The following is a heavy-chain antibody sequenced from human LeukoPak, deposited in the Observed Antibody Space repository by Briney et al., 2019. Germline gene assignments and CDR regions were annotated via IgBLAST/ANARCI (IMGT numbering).Heavy chain of an antibody. CDR1: GFTFSSYW. V-gene: IGHV3-74*01. CDR2: INNDGSTT. Sequence: PGGSLRLSSTAFGFTFSSYWMHWVRQAPGKGLVWVSRINNDGSTTNYVDSVKGRFTISRDNAKNTLYLQMNSLRAEDTAKYYCARDPSAVAGYFDYWGQGSLVTVSS. CDR3: ARDPSAVAGYFDY. D-gene: IGHD6-19*01. J-gene: IGHJ4*02.